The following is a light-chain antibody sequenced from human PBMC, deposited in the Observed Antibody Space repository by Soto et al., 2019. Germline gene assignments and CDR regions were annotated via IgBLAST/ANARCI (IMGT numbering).Light chain of an antibody. CDR1: QSVNSW. V-gene: IGKV1-5*03. Sequence: DIQTTQSPSTLSASVGDRVTITCRASQSVNSWLAWYQQKPGKAPDLLIYKASILESGVPSRFSGSGSGTEFTLTISSLQPEDFATYYCQQYYTEGAFGQGTKLEIK. CDR3: QQYYTEGA. CDR2: KAS. J-gene: IGKJ2*01.